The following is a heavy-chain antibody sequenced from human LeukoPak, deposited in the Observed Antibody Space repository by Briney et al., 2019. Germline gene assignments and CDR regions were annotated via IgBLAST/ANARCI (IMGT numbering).Heavy chain of an antibody. V-gene: IGHV3-9*01. Sequence: GGSLRLSCAASGFTFYDYAMHWVRHAPGKGLEWVSGIRWNSGSRDSAESVKGRFTISRDNAKNSLYLQINTLRAAVTALYYSGKDVSGGGLAAGDYWGQGTLVTVSS. CDR3: GKDVSGGGLAAGDY. CDR1: GFTFYDYA. D-gene: IGHD6-13*01. CDR2: IRWNSGSR. J-gene: IGHJ4*02.